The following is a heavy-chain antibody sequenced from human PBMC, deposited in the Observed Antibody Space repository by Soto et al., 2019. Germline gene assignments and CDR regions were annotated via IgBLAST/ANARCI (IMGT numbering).Heavy chain of an antibody. D-gene: IGHD1-26*01. CDR3: AREGGYSGNYYTPFDY. CDR1: GDSFRSYY. CDR2: IQSSGST. Sequence: SETLSLTCTVSGDSFRSYYWSWIRQPAGKGLEWIGRIQSSGSTNYNPSFKSRVTMSVDTSKIQFSLKLSSVTAADTAVYYCAREGGYSGNYYTPFDYWGQGTLVTV. V-gene: IGHV4-4*07. J-gene: IGHJ4*02.